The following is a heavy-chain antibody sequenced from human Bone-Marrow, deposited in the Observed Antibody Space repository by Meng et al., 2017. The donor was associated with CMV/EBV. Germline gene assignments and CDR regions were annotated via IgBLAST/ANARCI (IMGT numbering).Heavy chain of an antibody. Sequence: ASVKVSCKVSGYNFAELPINWVRQAPEKGLEWMGGFDPDEGETLYAQKFQGRVTMTEDTSIDTAYMELRSLRSDDTAVYYCARWDIVVVPAAPDGMDVWGQGTTVTVSS. CDR1: GYNFAELP. V-gene: IGHV1-24*01. CDR3: ARWDIVVVPAAPDGMDV. CDR2: FDPDEGET. D-gene: IGHD2-2*01. J-gene: IGHJ6*02.